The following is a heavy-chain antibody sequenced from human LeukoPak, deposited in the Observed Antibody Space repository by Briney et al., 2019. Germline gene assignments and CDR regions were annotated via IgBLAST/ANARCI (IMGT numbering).Heavy chain of an antibody. J-gene: IGHJ4*02. CDR3: ARELSYNWNPKRYYFDY. Sequence: SETLSLTCTVYGGSFSGYYWSWIRQPPGKGLEWIGEINHSGSTNYNPSLKSRVIISVDTSKNQFSLKLSSVTAADTAVYYCARELSYNWNPKRYYFDYWGQGTLVTVSS. V-gene: IGHV4-34*01. CDR2: INHSGST. D-gene: IGHD1-1*01. CDR1: GGSFSGYY.